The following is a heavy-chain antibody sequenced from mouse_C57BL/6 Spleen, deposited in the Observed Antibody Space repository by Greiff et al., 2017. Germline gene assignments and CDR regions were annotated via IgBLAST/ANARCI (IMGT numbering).Heavy chain of an antibody. D-gene: IGHD2-10*02. V-gene: IGHV1-80*01. J-gene: IGHJ1*03. CDR2: IYPGDGDT. CDR3: AYGNYVGYWYFDV. CDR1: GYAFSSYW. Sequence: QVQLQQSGAELVKPGASVKISCKASGYAFSSYWMNWVKQRPGKGLEWIGQIYPGDGDTNYNGKFKGKATLTADKSSSTAYMQLSSLTSEDSAVYFCAYGNYVGYWYFDVWGTGTTVTVSS.